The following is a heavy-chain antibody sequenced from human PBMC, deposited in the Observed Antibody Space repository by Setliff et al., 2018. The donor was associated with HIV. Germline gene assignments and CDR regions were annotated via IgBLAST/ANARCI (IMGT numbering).Heavy chain of an antibody. CDR3: VRAYDQDFLH. D-gene: IGHD3-22*01. J-gene: IGHJ1*01. CDR2: ISPFDDTT. Sequence: ASVKVSCKASGYTFTSYGISWVRQAPGQGLEWMGIISPFDDTTNYAQKFQGRVTTTRDTSTNTVYMELSSLRSEDSAVYYCVRAYDQDFLHWGQGTVVTV. CDR1: GYTFTSYG. V-gene: IGHV1-18*01.